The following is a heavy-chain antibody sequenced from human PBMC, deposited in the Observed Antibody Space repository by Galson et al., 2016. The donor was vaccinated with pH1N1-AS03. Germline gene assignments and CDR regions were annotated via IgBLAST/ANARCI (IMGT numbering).Heavy chain of an antibody. CDR3: ARVEGTMAREGGCGFMDV. D-gene: IGHD3-10*01. V-gene: IGHV4-39*07. Sequence: LVKPTQTLTLTCTISGFSLTTGGVGVAWVRQPPGKGLEWIGNIYYSGRTYYNSSLTSRVTISVDMSKNQFSLKLSSVNAADTAVYYCARVEGTMAREGGCGFMDVWGQGTTVIVSS. CDR1: GFSLTTGGVG. J-gene: IGHJ6*02. CDR2: IYYSGRT.